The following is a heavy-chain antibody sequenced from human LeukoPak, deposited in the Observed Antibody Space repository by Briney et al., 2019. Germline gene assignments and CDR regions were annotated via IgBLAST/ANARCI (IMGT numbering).Heavy chain of an antibody. Sequence: ASVKVSCKASGYTFTSYYMHWVRQAPGQGLEWMGIINPSGGSTSYAQKFQGRVTMTRDTSISTAYMELSRLRSDDTAVYYCARGWVVPAAILREDYYYYGMDVWGQGTTVTVSS. V-gene: IGHV1-46*01. D-gene: IGHD2-2*02. J-gene: IGHJ6*02. CDR3: ARGWVVPAAILREDYYYYGMDV. CDR1: GYTFTSYY. CDR2: INPSGGST.